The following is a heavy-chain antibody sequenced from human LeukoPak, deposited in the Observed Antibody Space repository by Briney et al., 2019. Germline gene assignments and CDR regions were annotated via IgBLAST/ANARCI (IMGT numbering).Heavy chain of an antibody. CDR1: GFTFSSYA. J-gene: IGHJ4*02. V-gene: IGHV3-23*01. CDR3: AKVWFAAAGLFDY. D-gene: IGHD6-13*01. Sequence: PGGSLRLPCAASGFTFSSYAMSWVCQAPGKGLEWVSAISGSGGSTYYADSVKGRFTISRDNSKNTLYLQMNSLRAEDTAVYYCAKVWFAAAGLFDYWGQGTLVTVSS. CDR2: ISGSGGST.